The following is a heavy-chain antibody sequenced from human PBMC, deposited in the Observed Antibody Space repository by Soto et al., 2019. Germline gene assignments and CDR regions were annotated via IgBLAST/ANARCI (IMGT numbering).Heavy chain of an antibody. J-gene: IGHJ4*02. D-gene: IGHD2-8*02. CDR1: GGPFSGYY. Sequence: QVQLQQWGAGLLKPSETLSLTCAVYGGPFSGYYWTWIRQPPGTGLEWIGEINHSGSTNYNPSLKSRVAISVDTSQNQFSLKLTSVTAADTAVYYCARDKITGLFAYWGQGTLVTVSS. V-gene: IGHV4-34*01. CDR3: ARDKITGLFAY. CDR2: INHSGST.